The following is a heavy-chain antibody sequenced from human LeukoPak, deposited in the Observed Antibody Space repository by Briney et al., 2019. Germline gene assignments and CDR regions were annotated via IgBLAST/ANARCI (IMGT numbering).Heavy chain of an antibody. CDR1: GFIFSSYA. Sequence: PGGSLRLSCAASGFIFSSYAMSWVRQAPGKGRDGASGIGGSGYDTYYADSVKGRVTISRDNSKNTLYPQMNRLRAEDTAVYYCARLGYCDSTSCQDVDVWGKGTTVTVSS. D-gene: IGHD2-2*01. CDR3: ARLGYCDSTSCQDVDV. CDR2: IGGSGYDT. J-gene: IGHJ6*04. V-gene: IGHV3-23*01.